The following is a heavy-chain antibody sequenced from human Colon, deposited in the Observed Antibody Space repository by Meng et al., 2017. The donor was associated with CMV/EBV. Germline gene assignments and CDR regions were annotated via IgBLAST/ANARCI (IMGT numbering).Heavy chain of an antibody. CDR3: ARHSTVIYDTSGDYPMDH. D-gene: IGHD3-22*01. CDR1: GFMFSAHS. J-gene: IGHJ4*01. CDR2: IIGQSSSV. Sequence: WGSLTLSCKASGFMFSAHSMNWLRQAPGKGLEWVSSIIGQSSSVYYADSVRGRFTISRDNAQKSLFLQMNSLTTEDTAIYYCARHSTVIYDTSGDYPMDHWGQGTLVTVSS. V-gene: IGHV3-21*01.